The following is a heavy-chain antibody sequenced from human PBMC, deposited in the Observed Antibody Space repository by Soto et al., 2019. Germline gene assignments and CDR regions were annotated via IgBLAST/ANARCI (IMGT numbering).Heavy chain of an antibody. CDR2: ISGSGGST. D-gene: IGHD3-9*01. Sequence: EVQLLESGGGLVQPGGSLRLSCAASGFTFSSYAMSWVRQAPGKGLEWVSAISGSGGSTYYADSVKGRFTISRDNSKNPLYLQMNCLGAKDSAIYYCATFPGLGIFEFDPWGQGTLVTVSS. CDR3: ATFPGLGIFEFDP. CDR1: GFTFSSYA. J-gene: IGHJ5*02. V-gene: IGHV3-23*01.